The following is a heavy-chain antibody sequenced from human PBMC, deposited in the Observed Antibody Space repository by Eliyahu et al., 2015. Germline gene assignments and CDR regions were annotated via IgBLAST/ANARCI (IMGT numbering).Heavy chain of an antibody. Sequence: EVQLVESGGGLVQPGGSLRLSXSASGFTFSPYVMHWVRPAPGKGLEYVSSIDSNGVGTYHADSVKGRVTISRDNSKNTLYLQMSSLRTEDTAVYYCVNALDIIGTWGGYFGYWGQGTLVTVSS. V-gene: IGHV3-64D*08. CDR1: GFTFSPYV. CDR2: IDSNGVGT. J-gene: IGHJ4*02. D-gene: IGHD1-7*01. CDR3: VNALDIIGTWGGYFGY.